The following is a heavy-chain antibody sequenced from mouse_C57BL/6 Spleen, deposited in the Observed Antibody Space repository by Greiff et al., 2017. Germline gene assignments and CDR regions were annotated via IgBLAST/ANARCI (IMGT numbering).Heavy chain of an antibody. J-gene: IGHJ3*01. CDR3: TRGNYYGSVLRFAY. D-gene: IGHD1-1*01. CDR2: IDPENGDT. V-gene: IGHV14-4*01. CDR1: GFNIKDAY. Sequence: EVQLQQSGAELVRPGASVKLSCTASGFNIKDAYMHWVKQRPEQGLEWIGWIDPENGDTEYASKFQGKATITADTSSNTAYLQLSSLTSEDTAVYYCTRGNYYGSVLRFAYWGQGTLVTVSA.